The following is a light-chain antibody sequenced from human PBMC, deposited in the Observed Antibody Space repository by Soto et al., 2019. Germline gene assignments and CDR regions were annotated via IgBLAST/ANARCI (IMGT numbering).Light chain of an antibody. CDR1: QTVTSSF. CDR3: QQYGNSPRT. V-gene: IGKV3-20*01. Sequence: EIVLTQSPGTLSLSPGERATLSCRASQTVTSSFLAWYQQKPGQASSHLISGASNRATDIPDRFSGSGSGTYVTLVISRVGPEDSAVYYCQQYGNSPRTFGQGTKVEIK. CDR2: GAS. J-gene: IGKJ1*01.